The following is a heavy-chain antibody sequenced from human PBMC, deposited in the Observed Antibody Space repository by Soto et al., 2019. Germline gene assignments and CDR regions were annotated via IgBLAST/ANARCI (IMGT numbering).Heavy chain of an antibody. CDR1: GGSFSGYY. CDR3: ASSYYDFWSGSLFYGMDV. J-gene: IGHJ6*02. D-gene: IGHD3-3*01. Sequence: ASETLSLTCAVYGGSFSGYYWSWIRQPPGKGLEWIGEINHSGSTNYNPSLKSRVTISVDTSKNQFSLKLSSVTAADTAVYYCASSYYDFWSGSLFYGMDVWGQGTTVTVSS. V-gene: IGHV4-34*01. CDR2: INHSGST.